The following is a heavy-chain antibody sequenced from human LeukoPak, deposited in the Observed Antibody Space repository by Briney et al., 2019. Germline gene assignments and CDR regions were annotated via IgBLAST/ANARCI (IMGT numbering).Heavy chain of an antibody. Sequence: GGSLRLSCAASGFTFSSYWMHWVRQAPGKGLVWVSRINSDGSSTSYADSAKGRFTISRDNAKNTLYLQMNSLRAEDTAVYYCAREHSINWFDPWGQGTLVTVSS. CDR3: AREHSINWFDP. CDR2: INSDGSST. J-gene: IGHJ5*02. V-gene: IGHV3-74*01. CDR1: GFTFSSYW.